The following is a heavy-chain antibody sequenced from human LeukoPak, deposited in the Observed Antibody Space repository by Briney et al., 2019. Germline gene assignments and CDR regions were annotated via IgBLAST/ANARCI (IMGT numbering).Heavy chain of an antibody. D-gene: IGHD1-26*01. CDR3: ARHGKWDSRQYYFDR. V-gene: IGHV4-59*08. CDR2: IDYSGNT. J-gene: IGHJ4*02. Sequence: SETLSLSCTLSGGSTFYYYWTWVRQPPGKGLEWIANIDYSGNTNYNPSLKSRVTISIDTSKNQFSLKVSSVTAADTAVYYCARHGKWDSRQYYFDRWGQGTLVTVSS. CDR1: GGSTFYYY.